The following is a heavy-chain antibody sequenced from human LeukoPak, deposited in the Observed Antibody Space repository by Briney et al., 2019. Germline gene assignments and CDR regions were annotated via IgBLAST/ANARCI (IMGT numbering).Heavy chain of an antibody. Sequence: GGSLRLSCAASGFTFSSYSMNWVRQAPGKGLEWVSSISSSSSYIYYADSVKGRFTNSRDNAKNSLYLQMNSLRAEDTAVYYCARVYYGSGSPENSLDYWGQGTLVTVPS. J-gene: IGHJ4*02. CDR3: ARVYYGSGSPENSLDY. D-gene: IGHD3-10*01. CDR2: ISSSSSYI. V-gene: IGHV3-21*01. CDR1: GFTFSSYS.